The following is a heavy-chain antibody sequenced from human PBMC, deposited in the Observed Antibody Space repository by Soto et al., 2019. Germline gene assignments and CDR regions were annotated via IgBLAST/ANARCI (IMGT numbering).Heavy chain of an antibody. CDR3: ARAACRYNWNEGDLNWFDP. J-gene: IGHJ5*02. V-gene: IGHV4-59*01. CDR1: GGSISSYY. Sequence: SETLSLTCTVSGGSISSYYWSWIRQPPGKGLEWIGYIYYSGSTNYNPSLKSRVTISVDTSKNQFSLKLSSVTAADTAVYYCARAACRYNWNEGDLNWFDPWGRGTLDIGSS. D-gene: IGHD1-20*01. CDR2: IYYSGST.